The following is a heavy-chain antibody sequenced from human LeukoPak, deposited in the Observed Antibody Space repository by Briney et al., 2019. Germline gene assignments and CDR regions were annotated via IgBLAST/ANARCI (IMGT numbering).Heavy chain of an antibody. CDR1: GGSISSSSYY. Sequence: KSSETLSLTCTVSGGSISSSSYYWGWIRQPPGKGLEWIGSIYYSGSTYSNPSLKSRVTISVDTSKNQFSLKLSSVTAADTAVYYCARHIIAAAGWGGNWFDPWGQGTLVTVSS. D-gene: IGHD6-13*01. CDR3: ARHIIAAAGWGGNWFDP. CDR2: IYYSGST. J-gene: IGHJ5*02. V-gene: IGHV4-39*01.